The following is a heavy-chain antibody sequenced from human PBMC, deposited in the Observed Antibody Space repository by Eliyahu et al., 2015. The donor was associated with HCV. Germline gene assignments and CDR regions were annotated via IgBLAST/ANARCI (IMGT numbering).Heavy chain of an antibody. CDR1: GGSFSGYY. CDR3: ARVIGNCSSTSCSQVWFDP. J-gene: IGHJ5*02. Sequence: QVQLQQWGAGLLKPSETLSLTCAVYGGSFSGYYWSWIRQPPGKGLEWIGEINHSGSTNYNPSLKSRVTISVDTSKNQFSLKLSSVTAADTAVYYCARVIGNCSSTSCSQVWFDPWGQGTLVTVSS. CDR2: INHSGST. D-gene: IGHD2-2*01. V-gene: IGHV4-34*01.